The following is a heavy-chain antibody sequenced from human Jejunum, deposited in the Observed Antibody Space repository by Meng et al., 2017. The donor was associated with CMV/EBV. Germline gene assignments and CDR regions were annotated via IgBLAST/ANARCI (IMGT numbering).Heavy chain of an antibody. Sequence: CSVSSASIGSGTYYWSWIRQHPGKGLEWIGLIHSSGSTHYNPSLKSRVSISAGTSNNHFSLTLTSVTAADTAIYYCARDTIRDGVDYWGQGTLVTVSS. CDR2: IHSSGST. CDR3: ARDTIRDGVDY. V-gene: IGHV4-31*03. J-gene: IGHJ4*02. CDR1: SASIGSGTYY. D-gene: IGHD3-3*01.